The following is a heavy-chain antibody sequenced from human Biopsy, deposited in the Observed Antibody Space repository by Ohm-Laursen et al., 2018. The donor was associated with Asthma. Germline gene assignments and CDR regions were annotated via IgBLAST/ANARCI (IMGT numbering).Heavy chain of an antibody. CDR3: ARTYYDFLTGQVKDVFGV. D-gene: IGHD3-9*01. CDR2: VNTGNGDT. V-gene: IGHV1-3*04. J-gene: IGHJ3*01. CDR1: GYNFISFA. Sequence: SVKVSCKASGYNFISFAIHWVRQAPGQRLEWMGRVNTGNGDTKYSQKFQGRVSITRDTSASTAYMEPRSLRSEDTATYYCARTYYDFLTGQVKDVFGVWGQGTMVTVSS.